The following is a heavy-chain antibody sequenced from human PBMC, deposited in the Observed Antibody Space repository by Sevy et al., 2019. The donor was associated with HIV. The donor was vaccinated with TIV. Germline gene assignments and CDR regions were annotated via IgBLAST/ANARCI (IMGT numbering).Heavy chain of an antibody. J-gene: IGHJ3*01. CDR2: MKPNSGNT. V-gene: IGHV1-8*01. Sequence: ASVKVSCNASGYSFPSHDINWVRQASGQGLEWMGWMKPNSGNTGYAQKFKGRVTLTRNTSISTAYMEVSSLTSEDTAVYYCARTGGTFDVWGQGTMVTVSS. D-gene: IGHD1-26*01. CDR1: GYSFPSHD. CDR3: ARTGGTFDV.